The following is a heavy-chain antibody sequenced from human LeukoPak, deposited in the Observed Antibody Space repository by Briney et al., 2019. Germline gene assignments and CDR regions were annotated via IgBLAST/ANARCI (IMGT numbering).Heavy chain of an antibody. D-gene: IGHD2-2*01. CDR3: ISGFCSSASCYA. J-gene: IGHJ4*02. V-gene: IGHV3-15*01. CDR1: GFPFTNAL. Sequence: GGSLRLSCESSGFPFTNALVSWVRPAPGEGAEVGGRIRRKTDGGTADYAAPVMGRFTISRDDSNNTLYLQMNSLKTEDTAVYYCISGFCSSASCYAWGRGTLVIVSS. CDR2: IRRKTDGGTA.